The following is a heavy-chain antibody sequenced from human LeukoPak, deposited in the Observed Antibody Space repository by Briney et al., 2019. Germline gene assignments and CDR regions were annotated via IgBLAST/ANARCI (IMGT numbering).Heavy chain of an antibody. CDR1: GFTFSSYS. J-gene: IGHJ4*02. CDR2: ISSSSSYI. D-gene: IGHD3-10*01. CDR3: AREYGSGSPVLDY. Sequence: GGSLRLSCAASGFTFSSYSMNWVRQAPGKGLEWVSSISSSSSYIYYADSVKGRFTISRDNAKSSLYLQMNSLRAEDTAVYYCAREYGSGSPVLDYWGQGTLVTVSS. V-gene: IGHV3-21*01.